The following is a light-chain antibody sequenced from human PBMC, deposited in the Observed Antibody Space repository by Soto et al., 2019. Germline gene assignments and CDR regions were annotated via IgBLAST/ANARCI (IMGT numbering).Light chain of an antibody. CDR2: DDS. Sequence: SYELTQPPSVSVAPGQTARITCRGNNIGSKSVRWFQQRPGQAPVLVVYDDSDRPSGIPERFSGSNSGNTATLTISRVEAGDEADYYCQVWDSSSDHVVFGGGTKLTVL. CDR3: QVWDSSSDHVV. J-gene: IGLJ2*01. CDR1: NIGSKS. V-gene: IGLV3-21*02.